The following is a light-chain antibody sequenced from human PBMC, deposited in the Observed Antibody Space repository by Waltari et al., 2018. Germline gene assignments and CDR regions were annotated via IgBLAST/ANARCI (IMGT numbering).Light chain of an antibody. Sequence: DIQMTQSPSSLSASVGDRVTLTCQASQDINKYLNWFQQRPGKAPRVLSYDASDLETGVPSRFSGNGSGTDFSLTISSLQPEDIGRYYCQQYYTVPYSFGQGTTLELK. J-gene: IGKJ2*01. V-gene: IGKV1-33*01. CDR3: QQYYTVPYS. CDR1: QDINKY. CDR2: DAS.